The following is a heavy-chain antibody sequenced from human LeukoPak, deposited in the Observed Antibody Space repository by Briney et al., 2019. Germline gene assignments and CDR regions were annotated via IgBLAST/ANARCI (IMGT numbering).Heavy chain of an antibody. CDR1: GYTFTGYY. CDR2: INPNSGGT. D-gene: IGHD6-6*01. Sequence: ASVKVSCKASGYTFTGYYMHWVRQAPGQGLEWMGWINPNSGGTNYAQKFQGRVTMTRDTSISTAYMELSRLRSDDTAVYYCARVPHLAAHLDYWGQGTLVTVSS. J-gene: IGHJ4*02. V-gene: IGHV1-2*02. CDR3: ARVPHLAAHLDY.